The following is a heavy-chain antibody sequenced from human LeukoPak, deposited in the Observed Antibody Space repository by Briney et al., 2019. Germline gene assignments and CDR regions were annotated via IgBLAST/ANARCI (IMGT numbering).Heavy chain of an antibody. CDR2: IYTSGST. CDR1: GGSISSYY. D-gene: IGHD3-10*01. J-gene: IGHJ4*02. Sequence: PSETLSLTCTVSGGSISSYYWSWIRQPAGKGLEWIGRIYTSGSTNYNPPLKSRVTMSVDTSKNQFSLKLSCVTAADTALYYCRGSYGSGRKRFDYWGQGTLVTVSS. CDR3: RGSYGSGRKRFDY. V-gene: IGHV4-4*07.